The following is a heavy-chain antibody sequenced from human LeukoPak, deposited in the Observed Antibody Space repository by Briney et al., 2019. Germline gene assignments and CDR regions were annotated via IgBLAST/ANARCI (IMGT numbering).Heavy chain of an antibody. D-gene: IGHD5-18*01. CDR1: GGTFSSYA. CDR2: IIPIFGTA. CDR3: ASVGGGYSYGYRY. J-gene: IGHJ4*02. V-gene: IGHV1-69*05. Sequence: ASVKVSCKASGGTFSSYAISWVRQASGQGLEWMGGIIPIFGTANYAQKFQGRVTITTDESTSTAYMELSSLRSEDTAVYYCASVGGGYSYGYRYWGQGTLVTVSS.